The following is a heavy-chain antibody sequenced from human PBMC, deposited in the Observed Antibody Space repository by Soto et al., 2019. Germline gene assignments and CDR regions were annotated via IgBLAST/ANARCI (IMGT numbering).Heavy chain of an antibody. CDR2: INPNGGST. J-gene: IGHJ3*01. Sequence: QVQLVQSGAEVKKPGASVKLSCKASGYTFTSYYIHWVRQAPGQGLEWMGIINPNGGSTNDPQNFRDRATMTRDTSTSTSSMELTSLTSEDTAVYYCATLSPYYYILAGDQILEAFELWGQRTRFTVSS. D-gene: IGHD3-9*01. CDR1: GYTFTSYY. V-gene: IGHV1-46*01. CDR3: ATLSPYYYILAGDQILEAFEL.